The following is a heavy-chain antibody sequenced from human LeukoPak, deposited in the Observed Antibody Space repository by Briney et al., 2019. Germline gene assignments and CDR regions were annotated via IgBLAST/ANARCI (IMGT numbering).Heavy chain of an antibody. V-gene: IGHV1-24*01. J-gene: IGHJ4*02. CDR2: FDPEDGET. CDR3: ATEGTIAVAGSFDY. D-gene: IGHD6-19*01. Sequence: ASVKVSCKVSGYTLTELSMHWVRQAPGKGLEWMGGFDPEDGETIYAQKFQGRGTMTEVTSTDTAYMELSSLRSEDTAVYYCATEGTIAVAGSFDYWGQGTLVTVSS. CDR1: GYTLTELS.